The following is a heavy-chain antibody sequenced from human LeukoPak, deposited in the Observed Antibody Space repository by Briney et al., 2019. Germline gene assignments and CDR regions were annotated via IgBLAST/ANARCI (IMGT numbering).Heavy chain of an antibody. Sequence: ASVKVSCKASGYTFTSYDINWVRQATGQGLEWMGWMNPNSGNTGYAQKFQGRVTMTRNTSISTAYMELSSLRSEDTAVYYCARDQVTGTEFDYWGQGTLVTVSS. D-gene: IGHD1-20*01. CDR1: GYTFTSYD. V-gene: IGHV1-8*01. CDR2: MNPNSGNT. J-gene: IGHJ4*02. CDR3: ARDQVTGTEFDY.